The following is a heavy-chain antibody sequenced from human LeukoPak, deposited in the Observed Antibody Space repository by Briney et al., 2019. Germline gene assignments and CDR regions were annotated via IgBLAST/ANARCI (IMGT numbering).Heavy chain of an antibody. CDR2: ISYDGSNK. Sequence: GGSLRLSCAASGFTFSSYGMHWVRQAPGKGLEWVAVISYDGSNKYYADSVKGRFTISRDNSKNTRYLQMNSLRAEDTAVYYCAKESSWGTVVTPGGPSAWGQGILVTVSS. CDR1: GFTFSSYG. V-gene: IGHV3-30*18. D-gene: IGHD4-23*01. J-gene: IGHJ5*02. CDR3: AKESSWGTVVTPGGPSA.